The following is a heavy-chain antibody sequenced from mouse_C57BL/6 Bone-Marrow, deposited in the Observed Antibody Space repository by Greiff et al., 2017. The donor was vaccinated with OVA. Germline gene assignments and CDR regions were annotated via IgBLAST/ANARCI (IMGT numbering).Heavy chain of an antibody. CDR1: GYTFTSYW. Sequence: QVQLQQPGAELVKPGASVKLSCKASGYTFTSYWMQWVKQRPGQGLEWIGEIDPSDSYTNYNQKFKGKATLTVDTSSSTAYMQLSSLTSEDSAVYYCAREGNWFDYWGQGTTLTVSS. CDR3: AREGNWFDY. V-gene: IGHV1-50*01. J-gene: IGHJ2*01. D-gene: IGHD4-1*01. CDR2: IDPSDSYT.